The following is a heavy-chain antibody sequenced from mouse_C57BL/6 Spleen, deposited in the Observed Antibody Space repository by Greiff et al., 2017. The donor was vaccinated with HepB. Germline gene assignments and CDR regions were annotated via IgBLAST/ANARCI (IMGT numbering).Heavy chain of an antibody. J-gene: IGHJ4*01. CDR2: IYPGDGDT. CDR3: ARWDDYGDGAYAMDY. Sequence: QVQLQQSGPELVKPGASVKISCKASGYAFSSSWMNWVKQRPGKGLEWIGRIYPGDGDTNYNGKFKGKATLTTDKSSSTAYMQLSSLTSEDSAVYFCARWDDYGDGAYAMDYWGQGTSVTVSS. V-gene: IGHV1-82*01. D-gene: IGHD2-4*01. CDR1: GYAFSSSW.